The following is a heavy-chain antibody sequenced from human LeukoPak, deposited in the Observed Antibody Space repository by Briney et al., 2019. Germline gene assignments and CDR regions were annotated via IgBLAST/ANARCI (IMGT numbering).Heavy chain of an antibody. CDR1: GFTFDDYG. J-gene: IGHJ6*03. CDR3: ARDQEGSSVYYYYMDV. Sequence: GGSLRLSCAASGFTFDDYGMSWVRQAPGKGLEWVSGINWNGGSTGYADSVKGRFTISRDNAKNSLYLRMNSLRAEDTALYYCARDQEGSSVYYYYMDVWGKGTTVTVSS. V-gene: IGHV3-20*04. D-gene: IGHD3-10*01. CDR2: INWNGGST.